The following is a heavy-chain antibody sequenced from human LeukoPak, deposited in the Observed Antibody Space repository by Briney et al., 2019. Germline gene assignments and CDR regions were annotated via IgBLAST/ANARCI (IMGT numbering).Heavy chain of an antibody. V-gene: IGHV4-30-2*01. D-gene: IGHD2-8*01. CDR3: AREGCTNGVCYVDY. CDR1: GGSINSGGYY. Sequence: SETLSLTCTVSGGSINSGGYYWTWIRQPPGEGLEWIAYFSHSGSTFYNPSLKSRVTISLDTSKNQFSLNLRSVTAADTAVYYCAREGCTNGVCYVDYWGQGTLVTVSS. CDR2: FSHSGST. J-gene: IGHJ4*02.